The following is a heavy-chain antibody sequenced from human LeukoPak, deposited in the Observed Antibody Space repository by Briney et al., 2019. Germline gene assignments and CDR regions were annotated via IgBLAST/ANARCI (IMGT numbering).Heavy chain of an antibody. D-gene: IGHD6-19*01. CDR2: INWNGGST. J-gene: IGHJ5*02. Sequence: GGSLRPSCAASGFTFDDYGMSWVRQAPGKGLEWVSGINWNGGSTGYADSVKGRFTISRDNAKNSLYLQMNSLRAEDTALYYCARDVAVAGANNWFDPWGQGTLVTVSS. CDR1: GFTFDDYG. CDR3: ARDVAVAGANNWFDP. V-gene: IGHV3-20*04.